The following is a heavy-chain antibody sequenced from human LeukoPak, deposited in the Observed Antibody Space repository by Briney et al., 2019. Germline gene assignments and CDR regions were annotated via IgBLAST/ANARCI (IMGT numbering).Heavy chain of an antibody. J-gene: IGHJ4*02. CDR2: ISSSGSTI. CDR1: GFTFSDYY. V-gene: IGHV3-11*01. Sequence: GGFLRLSYAASGFTFSDYYMSWIRQAPGKGLEWVSYISSSGSTIYYADSVKGRFTISRDNAKNSLYLQMNSLRAEDTAVYYCARSPKYSGSYYFDYWGQGTLVTVSS. D-gene: IGHD1-26*01. CDR3: ARSPKYSGSYYFDY.